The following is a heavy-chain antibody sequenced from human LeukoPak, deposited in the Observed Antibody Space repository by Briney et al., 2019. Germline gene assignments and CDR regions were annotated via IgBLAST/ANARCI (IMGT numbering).Heavy chain of an antibody. D-gene: IGHD6-13*01. CDR1: GGTFSSYA. CDR3: ARPLVAGSRSWYYFDY. CDR2: IIPIFGTA. V-gene: IGHV1-69*05. Sequence: AASVKVSCKASGGTFSSYAISWVRQAPGQGLEWMGGIIPIFGTANYAQKFQGRVTITTDESTSTAYMELSSLRSEDTAVYYCARPLVAGSRSWYYFDYWGQGTLVTVSS. J-gene: IGHJ4*02.